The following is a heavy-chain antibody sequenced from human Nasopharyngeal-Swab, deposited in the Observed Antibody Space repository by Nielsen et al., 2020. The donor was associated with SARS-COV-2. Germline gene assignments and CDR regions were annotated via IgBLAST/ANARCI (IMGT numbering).Heavy chain of an antibody. CDR1: GFTFSSYG. D-gene: IGHD2-15*01. V-gene: IGHV3-33*01. J-gene: IGHJ6*02. CDR3: ARDQPTPHYYYGMDV. CDR2: IWYDGSNK. Sequence: GGSLRLSCAASGFTFSSYGMHWVRQAPGKGLEWVAVIWYDGSNKYYADSAKGRFTISRDNSKNTLYLQMNSLRAEDTAVYYCARDQPTPHYYYGMDVWGQGTTVTVSS.